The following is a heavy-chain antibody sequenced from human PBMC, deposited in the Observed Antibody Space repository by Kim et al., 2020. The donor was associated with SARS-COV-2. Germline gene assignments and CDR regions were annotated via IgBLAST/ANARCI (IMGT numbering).Heavy chain of an antibody. CDR3: AKGFDIVVIPAAHLQH. J-gene: IGHJ1*01. V-gene: IGHV3-23*01. CDR1: GFTFSSYA. D-gene: IGHD2-2*01. Sequence: GGSLRLSCAASGFTFSSYAMSWVRQAPGKGLEWVSAIRGSGGSTYYADSVKGRFTISRDNSKNTLYLQMNSLRAEDTAVYYCAKGFDIVVIPAAHLQHWGPGSLVTVSS. CDR2: IRGSGGST.